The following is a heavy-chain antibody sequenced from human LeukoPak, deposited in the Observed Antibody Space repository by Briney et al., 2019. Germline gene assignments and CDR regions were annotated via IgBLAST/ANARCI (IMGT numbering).Heavy chain of an antibody. D-gene: IGHD2-2*01. CDR3: ARDRPEVVPAAMHFYGMDV. CDR1: GYTFTSYA. CDR2: INAGNGNT. J-gene: IGHJ6*02. V-gene: IGHV1-3*01. Sequence: ASVKASCKASGYTFTSYAMHRVRQAPGQRLEWMGWINAGNGNTKYSQKFQGRVTITRDTSASTAYMELSSLRSEDTAVYYCARDRPEVVPAAMHFYGMDVWGQGTTVTVSS.